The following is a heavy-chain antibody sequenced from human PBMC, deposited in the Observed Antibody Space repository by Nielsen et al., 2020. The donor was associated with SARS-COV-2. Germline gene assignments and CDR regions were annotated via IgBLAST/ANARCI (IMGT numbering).Heavy chain of an antibody. CDR1: GYTFTDYY. J-gene: IGHJ6*02. V-gene: IGHV1-2*06. CDR2: INPYSGGT. Sequence: ASVKVSCKASGYTFTDYYIHWVRQAPGQGLEWMGRINPYSGGTNYAQKFQGTVTKTRDASISTVYMELTSDDTAVYYCARARATIFGLVMSYGMDVWGQGTTVAVSS. D-gene: IGHD3/OR15-3a*01. CDR3: ARARATIFGLVMSYGMDV.